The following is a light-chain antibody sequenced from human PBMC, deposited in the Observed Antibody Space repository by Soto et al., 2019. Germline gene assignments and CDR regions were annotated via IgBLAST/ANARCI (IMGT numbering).Light chain of an antibody. CDR3: SSYAGSNNFV. J-gene: IGLJ2*01. CDR2: EVN. CDR1: SSDVGGYNF. Sequence: QPALTQPPSASGSPGQSVTISCTGTSSDVGGYNFVSWYQQDPGKAPKLMIYEVNKRPSGVPDRFSGSKSGNTASLTVSGLQAEDEADYYCSSYAGSNNFVFGGGTKVTVL. V-gene: IGLV2-8*01.